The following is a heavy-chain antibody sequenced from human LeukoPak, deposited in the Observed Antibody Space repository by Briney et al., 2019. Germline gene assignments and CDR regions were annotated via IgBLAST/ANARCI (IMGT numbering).Heavy chain of an antibody. CDR1: GYTFTSYG. V-gene: IGHV1-18*01. D-gene: IGHD3-16*01. J-gene: IGHJ6*02. Sequence: ASVKVSFKASGYTFTSYGISWVRQAPGQGLEWMGWISAYNGNTNYAQKLQGRVTMTTDTSTSTAYMELRSLRSDDTAVYYCAVPWITADYYGMDVWGQGTTVTVSS. CDR3: AVPWITADYYGMDV. CDR2: ISAYNGNT.